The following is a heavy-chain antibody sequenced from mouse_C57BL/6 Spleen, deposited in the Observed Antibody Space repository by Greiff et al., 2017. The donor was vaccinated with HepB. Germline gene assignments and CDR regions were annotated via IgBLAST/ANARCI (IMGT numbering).Heavy chain of an antibody. CDR1: GYTFTDYN. CDR2: INPNNGGT. Sequence: EVQRVESGPELVKPGASVKIPCKASGYTFTDYNMDWVKQSHGKSLEWIGDINPNNGGTIYNQKFKGKATLTVDKSSSTAYMELRSLTSEDTAVYYCARSGYSSWFAYWGQGTLVTVSA. CDR3: ARSGYSSWFAY. D-gene: IGHD2-3*01. V-gene: IGHV1-18*01. J-gene: IGHJ3*01.